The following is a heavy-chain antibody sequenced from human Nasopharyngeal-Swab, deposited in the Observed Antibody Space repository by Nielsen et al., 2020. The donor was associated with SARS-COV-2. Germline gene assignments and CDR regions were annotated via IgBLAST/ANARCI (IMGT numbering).Heavy chain of an antibody. Sequence: GESLKISCAASGFTFSSYDMHWVRQATGKGLEWVSAIGTAGDTYYPGSVKGRFTISRDNAKNSLYLQMNSLRAEDTALYHCARAGTSDYYYYGMDVWGQGTTVTVSS. D-gene: IGHD6-13*01. CDR2: IGTAGDT. CDR1: GFTFSSYD. J-gene: IGHJ6*02. V-gene: IGHV3-13*01. CDR3: ARAGTSDYYYYGMDV.